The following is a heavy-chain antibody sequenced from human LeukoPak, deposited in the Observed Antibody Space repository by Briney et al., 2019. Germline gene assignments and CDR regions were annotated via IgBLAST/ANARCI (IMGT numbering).Heavy chain of an antibody. V-gene: IGHV4-39*07. CDR1: GGSISSSSYY. CDR3: AGEYYYGSGSYFNWFDP. CDR2: IYYSGST. D-gene: IGHD3-10*01. J-gene: IGHJ5*02. Sequence: SETLSLTCTVSGGSISSSSYYWGWIRQPPGKGLEWIGSIYYSGSTYYTPSLKSRVTISVDTSKNQFSLKLSSVTAADTAVYYCAGEYYYGSGSYFNWFDPWGQGTLVTVSS.